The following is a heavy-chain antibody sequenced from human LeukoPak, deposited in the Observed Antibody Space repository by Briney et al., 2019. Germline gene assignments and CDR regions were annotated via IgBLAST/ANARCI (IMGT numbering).Heavy chain of an antibody. D-gene: IGHD3-10*01. J-gene: IGHJ6*02. Sequence: GGSLRLSCAASGFTVSSSYMSWVRQAPGKGLEWVSVIYSGGSTYYADSVKGRSTLSRDNSKNTLSLQMNSLRAEDTAVYYCARDLGRAGVYYYYGMDVWGQGTTVTVSS. CDR1: GFTVSSSY. CDR2: IYSGGST. CDR3: ARDLGRAGVYYYYGMDV. V-gene: IGHV3-66*01.